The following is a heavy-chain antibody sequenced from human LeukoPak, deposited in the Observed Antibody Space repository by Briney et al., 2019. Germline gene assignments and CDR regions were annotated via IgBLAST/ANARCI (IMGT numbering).Heavy chain of an antibody. J-gene: IGHJ6*03. CDR2: RHHSGNS. D-gene: IGHD4-11*01. V-gene: IGHV4-34*01. Sequence: PSETLSLTCAVYGGSFSGYYWSWIRQSPGKGLEWIGERHHSGNSDYNPSLKSRFTISLDTSKNQFSLKLSSVTAADTAVYYCARDGGYSNPYYYYYYYMDVWGKGTTVTVSS. CDR1: GGSFSGYY. CDR3: ARDGGYSNPYYYYYYYMDV.